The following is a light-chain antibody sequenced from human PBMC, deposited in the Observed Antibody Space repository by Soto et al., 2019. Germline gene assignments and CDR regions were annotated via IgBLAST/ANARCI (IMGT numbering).Light chain of an antibody. Sequence: QSALTQPPSVSGAPGQRVTISCTGSSSNIGAGYDVHWYQQLPGTAPKLLIYGNSNRPSGVPDRFSGSKSGTSASLAITGLQAEDEADYYCQSYDSSLSGSVVFGGGTKHTVL. CDR1: SSNIGAGYD. J-gene: IGLJ2*01. V-gene: IGLV1-40*01. CDR2: GNS. CDR3: QSYDSSLSGSVV.